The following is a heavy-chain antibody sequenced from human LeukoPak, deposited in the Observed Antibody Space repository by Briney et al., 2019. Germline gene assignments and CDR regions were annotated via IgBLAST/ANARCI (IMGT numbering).Heavy chain of an antibody. V-gene: IGHV4-34*01. CDR1: GGSFSGYY. J-gene: IGHJ6*02. CDR2: VNHSGSD. Sequence: SETLSLTCAVYGGSFSGYYWSWIRQPPGAGLERIGEVNHSGSDNSHPSLQSRLTLSVDTSQNQFSLKLSSVTAADTAVYYCARAVYGDYRYYYSGMDVWGQGTTVTVSS. D-gene: IGHD4-17*01. CDR3: ARAVYGDYRYYYSGMDV.